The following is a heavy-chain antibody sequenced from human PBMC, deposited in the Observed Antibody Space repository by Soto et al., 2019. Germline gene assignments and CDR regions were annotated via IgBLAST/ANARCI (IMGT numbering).Heavy chain of an antibody. Sequence: GGSLRLSCAASGFTFSSYAMHWVRQAPGKGLEWVAVISYDGSNKYYADSVKGRFTISRDNSKNTLYLQMNSLRAEDTAVYYCARGHGHAPLRFLGTNNWFDPWGQGTLVTVSS. J-gene: IGHJ5*02. CDR1: GFTFSSYA. CDR3: ARGHGHAPLRFLGTNNWFDP. V-gene: IGHV3-30-3*01. CDR2: ISYDGSNK. D-gene: IGHD3-3*01.